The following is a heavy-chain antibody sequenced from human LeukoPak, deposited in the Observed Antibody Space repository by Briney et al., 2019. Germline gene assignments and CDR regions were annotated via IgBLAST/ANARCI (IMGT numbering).Heavy chain of an antibody. CDR2: ISTVSTHT. D-gene: IGHD6-25*01. J-gene: IGHJ6*03. Sequence: GGSLRLSCAASGFTFTDYSITWVRQAPGKGLEWVASISTVSTHTFYSDSVKGRASITRDNAKNMLYLQMSSLSADDTAVYYCARDGSGFYYYYYMDVWGRGTTVTVS. V-gene: IGHV3-21*06. CDR1: GFTFTDYS. CDR3: ARDGSGFYYYYYMDV.